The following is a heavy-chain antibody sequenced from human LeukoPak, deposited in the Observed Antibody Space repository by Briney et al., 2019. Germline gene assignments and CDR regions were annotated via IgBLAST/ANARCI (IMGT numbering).Heavy chain of an antibody. D-gene: IGHD5/OR15-5a*01. V-gene: IGHV3-43*02. CDR1: GFMFHDYA. Sequence: PGGSLGLSCAAPGFMFHDYAIHWVRQAPGKGLEWVSLTSGDGITTYFADSVKGRFTISRDNSKSSLFLQMNSLRTEDTALYYCARDHVYGGADYWGQGTLVTVSS. CDR2: TSGDGITT. J-gene: IGHJ4*02. CDR3: ARDHVYGGADY.